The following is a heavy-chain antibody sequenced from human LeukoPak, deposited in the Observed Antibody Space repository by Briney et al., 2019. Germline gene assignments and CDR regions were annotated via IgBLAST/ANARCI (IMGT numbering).Heavy chain of an antibody. CDR2: ISYDGSNK. J-gene: IGHJ6*02. D-gene: IGHD5-12*01. Sequence: PGRSLRLSCAASGFTFSSYAMHWVRQAPGKGLEWVAVISYDGSNKYYADSVKGRFTISRDNSKNTLYLQMNSLRAEDTAVYYCARVVATSNYGMDVWGQGTTVTVSS. CDR1: GFTFSSYA. V-gene: IGHV3-30-3*01. CDR3: ARVVATSNYGMDV.